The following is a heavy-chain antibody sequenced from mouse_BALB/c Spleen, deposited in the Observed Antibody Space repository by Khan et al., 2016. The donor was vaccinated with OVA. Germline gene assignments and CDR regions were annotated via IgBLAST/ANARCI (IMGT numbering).Heavy chain of an antibody. CDR3: ARHDY. J-gene: IGHJ3*01. CDR2: ISNGGGST. Sequence: EVELVESGGGLVQPGGSLKLSCAASGFTFSSYTISWVRQTPEKRLEWVAYISNGGGSTYYPDTVKGRFTISRDNAKNTLYLQMSSLKSEDTAMYYCARHDYWGQGTLVTVSA. CDR1: GFTFSSYT. V-gene: IGHV5-12-2*01.